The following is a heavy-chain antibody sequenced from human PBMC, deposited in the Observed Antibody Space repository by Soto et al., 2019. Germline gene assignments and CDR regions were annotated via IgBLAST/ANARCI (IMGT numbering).Heavy chain of an antibody. V-gene: IGHV3-30-3*01. CDR1: GFTFSSYA. CDR2: ISYDGSNK. J-gene: IGHJ4*02. D-gene: IGHD3-10*01. Sequence: PGGSLRLSCAASGFTFSSYAMHWVLQAPCKGLEWVAVISYDGSNKYYADSVKGRFTISRDNSKNTLYLQMNSLRAEDTAVYYCARDLRGYRSAQWLGYWGQGTLVTVSS. CDR3: ARDLRGYRSAQWLGY.